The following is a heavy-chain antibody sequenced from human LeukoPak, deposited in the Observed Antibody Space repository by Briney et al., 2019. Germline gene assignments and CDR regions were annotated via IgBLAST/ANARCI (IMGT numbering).Heavy chain of an antibody. CDR3: ARNYDSSLIRWFDL. V-gene: IGHV3-23*01. J-gene: IGHJ5*02. CDR2: ISGSGGST. D-gene: IGHD3-22*01. Sequence: GGSLRLSCTASGFTFNSYTMSRVRPAPGKGLEWVSSISGSGGSTYYTDSVKGRFTISRDNSKNTLYLQMNSLRAEDTAIYYCARNYDSSLIRWFDLWGQGTLVTVSS. CDR1: GFTFNSYT.